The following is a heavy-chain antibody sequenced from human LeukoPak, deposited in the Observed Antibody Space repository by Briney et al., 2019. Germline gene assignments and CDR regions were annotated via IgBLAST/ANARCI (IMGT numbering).Heavy chain of an antibody. Sequence: GGSLRLSCAASGFTFSDYYMSWIRQAPGKGLEWVSYISSSGSTIYYADSVKGRFTISRDNSKNTLYLQMNSLRAEDTAVYYCAKVVAAAGPFDYWGQGTLVTVSS. CDR2: ISSSGSTI. CDR3: AKVVAAAGPFDY. V-gene: IGHV3-11*01. CDR1: GFTFSDYY. D-gene: IGHD6-13*01. J-gene: IGHJ4*02.